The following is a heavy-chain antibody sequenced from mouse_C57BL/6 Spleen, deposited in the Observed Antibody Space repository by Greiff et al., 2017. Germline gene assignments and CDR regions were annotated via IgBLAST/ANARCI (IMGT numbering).Heavy chain of an antibody. Sequence: QVQLKESGAELVRPGTSVKVSCKASGYAFTNYLIEWVKQRPGQGLEWIGVINPGSGGTNYNEKFKGKATLTADKSSSTAYMQLSSLTSDDAAVYFCARSYYGSLYAMDYWGQGTSVTVSS. V-gene: IGHV1-54*01. CDR1: GYAFTNYL. D-gene: IGHD2-10*01. CDR2: INPGSGGT. J-gene: IGHJ4*01. CDR3: ARSYYGSLYAMDY.